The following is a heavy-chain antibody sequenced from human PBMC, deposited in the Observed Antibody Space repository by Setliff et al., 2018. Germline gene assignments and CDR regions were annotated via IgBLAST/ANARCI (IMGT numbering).Heavy chain of an antibody. J-gene: IGHJ3*02. CDR1: GYTFTSHY. CDR3: ARDVFPYHYEGAFDI. CDR2: INPSSGRT. V-gene: IGHV1-46*01. D-gene: IGHD3-22*01. Sequence: ASVKVSCKASGYTFTSHYMHWVRQAPGLGLECMGTINPSSGRTSYAQKFQGRVTMTRDTSTSTVYMDMSSLRSEDTAVYYCARDVFPYHYEGAFDIWGQGTMVTV.